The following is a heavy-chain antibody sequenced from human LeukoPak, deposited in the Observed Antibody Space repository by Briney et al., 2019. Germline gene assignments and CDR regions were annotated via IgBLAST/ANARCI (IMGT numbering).Heavy chain of an antibody. J-gene: IGHJ4*01. CDR3: AKQGAYDYVWGSQYYFDY. CDR2: ISYDGSNK. Sequence: GRSLRLSCAASGFTFSSYGTHWVRQAPGKGLEWVAVISYDGSNKYYADSVKGRFTISRDNSKNTLYLQMNSLRAEDTAVYYCAKQGAYDYVWGSQYYFDYWGRGTLVTVSS. V-gene: IGHV3-30*18. D-gene: IGHD3-16*01. CDR1: GFTFSSYG.